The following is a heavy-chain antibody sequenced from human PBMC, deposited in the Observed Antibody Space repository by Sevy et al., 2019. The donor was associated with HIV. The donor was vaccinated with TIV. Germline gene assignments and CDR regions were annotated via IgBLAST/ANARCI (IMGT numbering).Heavy chain of an antibody. V-gene: IGHV5-10-1*01. J-gene: IGHJ4*02. CDR3: ARDEEVTMVQGVIIL. CDR1: GYSFTSYW. CDR2: IDPSDSYT. D-gene: IGHD3-10*01. Sequence: GESLKISCKGSGYSFTSYWISWVRQMPGKGLEWMGRIDPSDSYTNYSPSFQGHVTISADKSIGTAYLQWSSLKASDTAMYYCARDEEVTMVQGVIILWGQGTLVTVSS.